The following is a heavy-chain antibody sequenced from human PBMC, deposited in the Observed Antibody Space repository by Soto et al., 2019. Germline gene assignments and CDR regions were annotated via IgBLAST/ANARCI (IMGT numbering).Heavy chain of an antibody. V-gene: IGHV3-48*02. CDR3: ARVNRGSGSYYPNFDY. Sequence: GGSLSLSCAASGFTFSSYSMNWVRQAPGKGLEGVSYISSSSSTIYYADSVKGRFTISRDNAKNSLYLQMNSLRDEDTAVYYCARVNRGSGSYYPNFDYWGQGTLVTVSS. J-gene: IGHJ4*02. D-gene: IGHD1-26*01. CDR2: ISSSSSTI. CDR1: GFTFSSYS.